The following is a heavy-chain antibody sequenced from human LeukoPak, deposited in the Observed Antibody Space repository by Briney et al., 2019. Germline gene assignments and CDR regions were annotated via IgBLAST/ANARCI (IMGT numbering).Heavy chain of an antibody. D-gene: IGHD3-22*01. CDR3: ARAPYYDSSGDSLDAFDI. V-gene: IGHV3-72*01. Sequence: PGGSLRLSCAVSGLIFSDHYIECVRQAPGKGLEWVGRSRNKAKSYTTEYAASVKGRFTISRDDSKNSLYLQMNSLKIEDTAVYYCARAPYYDSSGDSLDAFDIWGQGTMVTVSS. CDR2: SRNKAKSYTT. CDR1: GLIFSDHY. J-gene: IGHJ3*02.